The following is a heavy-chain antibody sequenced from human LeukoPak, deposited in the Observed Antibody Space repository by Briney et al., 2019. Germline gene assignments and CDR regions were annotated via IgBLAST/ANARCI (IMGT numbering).Heavy chain of an antibody. V-gene: IGHV3-48*04. Sequence: AGGSLRLSCAASGFTFSSYSMNWVRQAPGKGLEWVSYISSSSSTIYYADSVKGRFTISRDNAKNSLYLQMNSLRAEDTAVYYCARVAYCSSTSCYDNWFDPWGQGTLVTVSS. J-gene: IGHJ5*02. CDR1: GFTFSSYS. D-gene: IGHD2-2*01. CDR2: ISSSSSTI. CDR3: ARVAYCSSTSCYDNWFDP.